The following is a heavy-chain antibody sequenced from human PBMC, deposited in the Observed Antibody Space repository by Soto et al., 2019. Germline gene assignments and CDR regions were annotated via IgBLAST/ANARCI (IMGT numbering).Heavy chain of an antibody. CDR3: ARMWLFNPFDY. D-gene: IGHD3-22*01. CDR1: GFTFSSFW. CDR2: IKQDGSER. J-gene: IGHJ4*02. V-gene: IGHV3-7*01. Sequence: EVQLVESGGGLVQPGGSLRLSCAASGFTFSSFWMSWVRQAPGKGLEWVANIKQDGSERYYVDYVKGRFTISRDNAKNSLYLQMNSLRAEDTAVYYCARMWLFNPFDYWGQGTLVTVSS.